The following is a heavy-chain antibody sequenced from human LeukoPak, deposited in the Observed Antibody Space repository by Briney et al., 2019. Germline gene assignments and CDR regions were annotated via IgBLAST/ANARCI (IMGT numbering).Heavy chain of an antibody. CDR3: ARGGLQVERDFAFVI. V-gene: IGHV1-18*01. CDR1: GYTFTNHG. CDR2: ISAYNGNT. D-gene: IGHD1-1*01. Sequence: GASVKVSCKASGYTFTNHGVAWVRQAPGQGLEWMGWISAYNGNTNYAQTLQGRLTMTTDTSTNTAYMELRSLRSDDTPVYYCARGGLQVERDFAFVIWGQGTMVTVSS. J-gene: IGHJ3*02.